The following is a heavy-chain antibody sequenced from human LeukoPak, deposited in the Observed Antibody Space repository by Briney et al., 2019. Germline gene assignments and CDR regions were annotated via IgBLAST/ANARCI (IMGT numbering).Heavy chain of an antibody. V-gene: IGHV3-21*01. Sequence: GGSLRLSCAASGFTFSSYSMNWVRQAPGKGLEWVSSISSSSSYIYYADSVKGRFTISRDNAKNSLYLQMNSLRAEDTAVYYCATGPASSGWYGVPDYWGQGTLVTVSS. J-gene: IGHJ4*02. CDR2: ISSSSSYI. D-gene: IGHD6-19*01. CDR1: GFTFSSYS. CDR3: ATGPASSGWYGVPDY.